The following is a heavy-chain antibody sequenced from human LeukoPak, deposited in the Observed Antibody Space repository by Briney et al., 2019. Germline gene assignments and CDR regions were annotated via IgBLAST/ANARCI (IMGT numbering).Heavy chain of an antibody. J-gene: IGHJ4*02. V-gene: IGHV4-4*02. CDR3: SRENGAFSPFGY. D-gene: IGHD2-8*01. Sequence: PSGTLSLTCGVSGGSITSTNWWSWVRQPPGQGLEWIGEVSLSGLTNYNPSLSSRVIMALDTSKNHLSLNLTSVTAADTAAYYCSRENGAFSPFGYWGQGTLVTVPS. CDR1: GGSITSTNW. CDR2: VSLSGLT.